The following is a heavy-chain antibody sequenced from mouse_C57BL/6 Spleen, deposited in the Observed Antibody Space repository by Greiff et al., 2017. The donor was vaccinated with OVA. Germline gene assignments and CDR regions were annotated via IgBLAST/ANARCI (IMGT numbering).Heavy chain of an antibody. J-gene: IGHJ1*03. CDR2: INPGSGGT. V-gene: IGHV1-54*01. D-gene: IGHD2-5*01. CDR1: GYAFTNYL. CDR3: ARSAYYSNYEWYFDV. Sequence: QVQLKESGAELVRPGTSVKVSCKASGYAFTNYLIEWVKQRPGQGLEWIGVINPGSGGTNYNEKFKGKATLTADKSSSTAYMQLSSLTSEDSAVYFCARSAYYSNYEWYFDVWGTGTTVTVSS.